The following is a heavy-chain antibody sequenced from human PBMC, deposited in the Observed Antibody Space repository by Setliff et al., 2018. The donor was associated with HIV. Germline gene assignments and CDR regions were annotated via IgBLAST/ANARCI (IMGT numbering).Heavy chain of an antibody. CDR1: GFTFSTYW. D-gene: IGHD3-9*01. CDR3: ARDNGRYFDRGWFDP. V-gene: IGHV3-7*01. Sequence: GGSLRLSCAASGFTFSTYWMSWVRQAPGKGLEWVANIKQDGSEKNYVGSVKGRFTISRDNAKNSLYLQMNSLRAEDTAVYYCARDNGRYFDRGWFDPWGQGALVTVSS. CDR2: IKQDGSEK. J-gene: IGHJ5*02.